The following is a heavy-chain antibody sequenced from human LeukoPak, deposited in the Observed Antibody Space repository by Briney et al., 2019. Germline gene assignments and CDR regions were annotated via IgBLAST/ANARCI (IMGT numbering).Heavy chain of an antibody. J-gene: IGHJ4*02. CDR2: ISISSSYI. V-gene: IGHV3-21*01. CDR3: ARGRYCSSTSCSYFDY. D-gene: IGHD2-2*01. Sequence: GGSLRLSCAASGFTFSSYSMNWARQAPGKGLEWVSSISISSSYIYYADSVKGRFTISRDNAKNSLYLQMNSLRAEDTAVYYCARGRYCSSTSCSYFDYWGQGTLVTVSS. CDR1: GFTFSSYS.